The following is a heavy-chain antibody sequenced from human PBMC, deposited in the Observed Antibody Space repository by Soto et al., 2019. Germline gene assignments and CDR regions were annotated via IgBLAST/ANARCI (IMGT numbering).Heavy chain of an antibody. CDR3: AIRTGQLAIISEFDGYGYLDL. Sequence: QVQLVQSGAEVKRPGASLKVSCKASGYSFTDYYLHWVRQAPGQGLEWVGWINPNSGDTNLAQKLQGRVTMTSDASISTAYVELSSLKSDDTAVYYCAIRTGQLAIISEFDGYGYLDLWGRGTLVSGS. J-gene: IGHJ2*01. D-gene: IGHD6-13*01. CDR2: INPNSGDT. CDR1: GYSFTDYY. V-gene: IGHV1-2*02.